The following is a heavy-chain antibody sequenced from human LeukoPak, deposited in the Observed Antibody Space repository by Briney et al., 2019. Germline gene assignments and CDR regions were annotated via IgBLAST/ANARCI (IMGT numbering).Heavy chain of an antibody. CDR2: IIPIFGTA. CDR1: GGTFSNYA. D-gene: IGHD3-16*01. Sequence: GASVKVSCKASGGTFSNYAISWVRQAPGQGLEWMGGIIPIFGTANYAQKFQGRVTITADKSTSTAHMELSSLRSEDTAVYYCARSARGYYYYMDVWGKGTTVTVSS. J-gene: IGHJ6*03. CDR3: ARSARGYYYYMDV. V-gene: IGHV1-69*06.